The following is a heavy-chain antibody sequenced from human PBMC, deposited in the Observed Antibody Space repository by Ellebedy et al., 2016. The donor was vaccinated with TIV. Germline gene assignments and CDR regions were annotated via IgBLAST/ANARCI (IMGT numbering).Heavy chain of an antibody. J-gene: IGHJ6*03. V-gene: IGHV4-38-2*02. CDR2: VYHSGST. Sequence: GSLRLSCNVSGHSISSGYYWAWIRQPPGKGLVWLGSVYHSGSTYYNPSLKSRVTMSMDPSKNKFSLNLRSVTAADTAVYYCARVFGELLEYYYYYMDVWGNGTTVTVSS. CDR3: ARVFGELLEYYYYYMDV. D-gene: IGHD1-26*01. CDR1: GHSISSGYY.